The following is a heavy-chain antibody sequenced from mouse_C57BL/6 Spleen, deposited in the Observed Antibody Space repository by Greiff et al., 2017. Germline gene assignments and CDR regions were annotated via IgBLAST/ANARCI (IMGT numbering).Heavy chain of an antibody. D-gene: IGHD2-4*01. Sequence: VQLQQSGAELVKPGASVKISCKASGYAFSSYWMNWVKQRPGKGLEGIGQIYPGDGVTNYNGKFKGKATLTADKSSSTAYMQLSSRTSEESAVYFCAGQDYGGPFAYWGQGTLVTVSA. CDR3: AGQDYGGPFAY. V-gene: IGHV1-80*01. CDR2: IYPGDGVT. J-gene: IGHJ3*01. CDR1: GYAFSSYW.